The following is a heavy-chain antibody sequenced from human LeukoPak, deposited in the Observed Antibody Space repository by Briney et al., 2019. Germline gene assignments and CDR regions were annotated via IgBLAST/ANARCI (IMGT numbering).Heavy chain of an antibody. CDR2: IKEDGSRK. Sequence: GGSLRLSCAASGFTFDNYWMSWVRQAPGKGLEWLANIKEDGSRKYHVDSVKGRFTISRDNAKKSLFLQMNSLRAEDTAVYYCARDGVTSSVDYWGQGTLVTVSS. CDR1: GFTFDNYW. V-gene: IGHV3-7*01. D-gene: IGHD2-21*02. J-gene: IGHJ4*02. CDR3: ARDGVTSSVDY.